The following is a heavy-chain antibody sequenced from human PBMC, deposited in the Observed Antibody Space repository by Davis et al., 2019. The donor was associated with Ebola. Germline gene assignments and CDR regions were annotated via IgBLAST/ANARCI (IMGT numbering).Heavy chain of an antibody. V-gene: IGHV3-11*01. Sequence: GESLKISCAASGFTFSDYYMSWIRQAPGKGLEWVSYISSSGSTIYYADSVKGRFTISRDNAKNSLYLQMNSLRAEDTAVYYCARVRVATIVAFDIWGQGTMVTVSS. J-gene: IGHJ3*02. CDR2: ISSSGSTI. CDR3: ARVRVATIVAFDI. CDR1: GFTFSDYY. D-gene: IGHD5-12*01.